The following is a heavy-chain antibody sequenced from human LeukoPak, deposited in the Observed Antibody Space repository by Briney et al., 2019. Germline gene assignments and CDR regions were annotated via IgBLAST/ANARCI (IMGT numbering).Heavy chain of an antibody. V-gene: IGHV3-30*02. Sequence: PGGSLRLSCAASGFIFSSFGMHWVRQAPGKGLEWVAFMQDDESNKFYADSVKGRFTISRDNSKNTLFLQMNSLRPEDTALYYCAKQMVERPHYYYMDVWGKGTMVTVSS. CDR2: MQDDESNK. D-gene: IGHD2-15*01. CDR1: GFIFSSFG. CDR3: AKQMVERPHYYYMDV. J-gene: IGHJ6*03.